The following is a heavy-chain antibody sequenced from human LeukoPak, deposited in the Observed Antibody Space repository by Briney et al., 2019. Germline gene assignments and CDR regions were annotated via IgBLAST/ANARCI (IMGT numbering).Heavy chain of an antibody. D-gene: IGHD2-2*01. CDR1: GGSFSGYY. J-gene: IGHJ4*02. CDR3: ATEQVVPAAIGSRDY. V-gene: IGHV4-34*01. CDR2: INHSGST. Sequence: SETLSLTCAVYGGSFSGYYWSWIRQPPGKGLEWLGEINHSGSTNYNPSLKSRVTISVDTSKNQFSLKLSSVTAADTAVYYCATEQVVPAAIGSRDYWGQGTLVTVSS.